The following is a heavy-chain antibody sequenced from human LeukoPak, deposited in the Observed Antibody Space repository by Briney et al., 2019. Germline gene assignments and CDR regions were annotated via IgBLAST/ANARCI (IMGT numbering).Heavy chain of an antibody. D-gene: IGHD3-16*02. J-gene: IGHJ4*02. CDR3: ARHPMGGDYVWGSYRSYFDY. CDR1: GGSITSSSFY. CDR2: IYFSGNT. V-gene: IGHV4-39*01. Sequence: PSETLSLTCTVSGGSITSSSFYWGWVRQPPGKGLEWIGSIYFSGNTYYNPSLKSRLTISVDTSKNQFSLNLSSVTAADTAVYYCARHPMGGDYVWGSYRSYFDYWGQGTLVTVSS.